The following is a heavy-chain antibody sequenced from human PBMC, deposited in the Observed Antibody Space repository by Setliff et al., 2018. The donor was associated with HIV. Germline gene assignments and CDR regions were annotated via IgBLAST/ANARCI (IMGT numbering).Heavy chain of an antibody. CDR1: GGSFSGYY. V-gene: IGHV4-34*01. D-gene: IGHD6-13*01. CDR3: AAASSWDPLLDY. CDR2: INHSGST. J-gene: IGHJ4*02. Sequence: LSLTCAVYGGSFSGYYWSWIRQPPGRGLEWIGEINHSGSTNYNPSLKSRVTISVDTSMDQFSLKLNSVTAADTAVYYCAAASSWDPLLDYWGQGTLVTVSS.